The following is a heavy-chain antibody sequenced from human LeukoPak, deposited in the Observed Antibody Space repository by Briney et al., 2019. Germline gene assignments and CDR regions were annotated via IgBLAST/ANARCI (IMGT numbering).Heavy chain of an antibody. Sequence: GGSLRLSCAASGFTFSSYSMNWVRQAPGKGLEWVSAISGSGGSTYYADSVKGRFTISRDNSKNTLYLRMNSLRAEDTAVYYCAKILVAGFDYWGQGTLVTVSS. CDR3: AKILVAGFDY. CDR1: GFTFSSYS. V-gene: IGHV3-23*01. CDR2: ISGSGGST. J-gene: IGHJ4*02. D-gene: IGHD6-19*01.